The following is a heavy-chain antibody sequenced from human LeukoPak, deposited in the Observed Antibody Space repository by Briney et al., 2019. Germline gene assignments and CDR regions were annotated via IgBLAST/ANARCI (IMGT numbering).Heavy chain of an antibody. CDR2: ISYDGSNK. V-gene: IGHV3-30*14. D-gene: IGHD2-15*01. CDR1: GFTFSSYA. Sequence: GGSLRLSCAASGFTFSSYAIHWVRQAPGKGLEWVAVISYDGSNKYYADSVKGRFTISRDNSKNTLYLQMNSLRAEDTAVYYCARGYCSGGSCYSGHYWGQGTLVTVSS. CDR3: ARGYCSGGSCYSGHY. J-gene: IGHJ4*02.